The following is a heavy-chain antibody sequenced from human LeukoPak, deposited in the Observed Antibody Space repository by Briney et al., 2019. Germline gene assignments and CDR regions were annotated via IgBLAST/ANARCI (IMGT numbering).Heavy chain of an antibody. Sequence: GGSLRLSCAASGLTVSSKYMSWVRQAPGKGLEWVSVIYNNGNTHYADSVKGRFTISRDNSKNTLYLQMSSLRAEDTAVYYCARVGGDQVGYWGQETLVTVSS. V-gene: IGHV3-53*01. CDR2: IYNNGNT. CDR3: ARVGGDQVGY. J-gene: IGHJ4*02. D-gene: IGHD4-17*01. CDR1: GLTVSSKY.